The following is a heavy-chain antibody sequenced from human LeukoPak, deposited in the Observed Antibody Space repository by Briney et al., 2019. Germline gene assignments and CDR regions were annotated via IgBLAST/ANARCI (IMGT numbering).Heavy chain of an antibody. Sequence: GGSLRLSCAASGLTFSSHWMHWVRQAPGKGLVWVSRITNDGSSTTYADSVKGRFTISRDNAKSMLYLQMNSLRVEDTAVYYCARGRPHGNDYWGQGTLVTVSS. CDR2: ITNDGSST. V-gene: IGHV3-74*01. J-gene: IGHJ4*02. CDR1: GLTFSSHW. D-gene: IGHD4-23*01. CDR3: ARGRPHGNDY.